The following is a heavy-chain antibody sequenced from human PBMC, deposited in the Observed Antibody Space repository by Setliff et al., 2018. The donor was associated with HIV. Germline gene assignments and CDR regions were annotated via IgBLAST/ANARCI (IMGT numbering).Heavy chain of an antibody. CDR1: GRSFSSYA. CDR2: IIPIFGTT. Sequence: SVTVSCKTSGRSFSSYAVSWVRQAPGQGLEWMGGIIPIFGTTNYAQKFQGRATSTADESASTVYMELSSLRSEDTALYYCARDGLLVAGIRFDYWGQGTLVTVSS. V-gene: IGHV1-69*13. CDR3: ARDGLLVAGIRFDY. D-gene: IGHD6-19*01. J-gene: IGHJ4*01.